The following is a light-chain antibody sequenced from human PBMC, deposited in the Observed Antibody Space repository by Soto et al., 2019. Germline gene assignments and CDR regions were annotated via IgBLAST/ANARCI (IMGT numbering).Light chain of an antibody. CDR3: QQRSNWPWT. CDR1: QSVSNF. CDR2: DAS. V-gene: IGKV3-11*01. J-gene: IGKJ1*01. Sequence: EIVLTQSPATLSLSPGERATLSCRASQSVSNFLAWYQQKPGQAPRLLISDASNRATGIPGRFRGSGSGTDFSLTMSSLEPEDFAVYYCQQRSNWPWTFRQGTKVEIK.